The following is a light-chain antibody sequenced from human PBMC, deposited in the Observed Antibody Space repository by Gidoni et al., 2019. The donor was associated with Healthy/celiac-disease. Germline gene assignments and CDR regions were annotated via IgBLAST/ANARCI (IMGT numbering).Light chain of an antibody. J-gene: IGKJ4*01. CDR1: QSVSSY. CDR3: QQRSNWPPHT. Sequence: EIVLTQSPATLSLSPGERATLSCRASQSVSSYLAWDQQKPGQAPRLLIYDASNRATGIPARFSGSGSGTDFTLTISSLEPEDFAVYYCQQRSNWPPHTFXGXTKVEIK. CDR2: DAS. V-gene: IGKV3-11*01.